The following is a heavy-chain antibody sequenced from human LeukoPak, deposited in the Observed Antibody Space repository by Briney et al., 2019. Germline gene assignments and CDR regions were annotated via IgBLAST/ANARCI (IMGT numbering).Heavy chain of an antibody. D-gene: IGHD2-2*01. CDR2: ISWNSGTI. Sequence: GRSLRLSCAASGFTFDDYAMHWVRQAPGKGLEWVSGISWNSGTIGYADSVKGRFTIFRDNAKNSLYLQMNSLRAEDTALYYCAKGYCSSTSCYSDYWGQGTLVTVSS. V-gene: IGHV3-9*01. CDR3: AKGYCSSTSCYSDY. CDR1: GFTFDDYA. J-gene: IGHJ4*02.